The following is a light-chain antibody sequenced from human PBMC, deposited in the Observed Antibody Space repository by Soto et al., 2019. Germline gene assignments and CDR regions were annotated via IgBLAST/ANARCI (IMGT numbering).Light chain of an antibody. Sequence: DLQMTQSPSTLSPSVPHRVTITCRASQSISSWLAWYQQKPGKAPKLLIYDASSLESGVPSRFSGSGSGTEFTLTISSLQPDEFATYYCQQYNSYSPAVGQGTKVDIK. J-gene: IGKJ1*01. CDR2: DAS. V-gene: IGKV1-5*01. CDR3: QQYNSYSPA. CDR1: QSISSW.